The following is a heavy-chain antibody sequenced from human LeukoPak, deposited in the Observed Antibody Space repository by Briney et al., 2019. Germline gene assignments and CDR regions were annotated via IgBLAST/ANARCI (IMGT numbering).Heavy chain of an antibody. J-gene: IGHJ4*02. CDR3: AKDSGNWGTNFDY. D-gene: IGHD7-27*01. CDR1: GCTFRSYG. CDR2: IAGSGATT. V-gene: IGHV3-23*01. Sequence: GGSLRLSCAASGCTFRSYGMSWVRQAPGKGLEWVSAIAGSGATTNYADSVKGRFTISRDNSKSTLFLQMNSLRVEDTAVYYCAKDSGNWGTNFDYWGQGSLVTVSS.